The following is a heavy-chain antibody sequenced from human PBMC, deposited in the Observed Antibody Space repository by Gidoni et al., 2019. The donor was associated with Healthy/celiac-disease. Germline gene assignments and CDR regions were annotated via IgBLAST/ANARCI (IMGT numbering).Heavy chain of an antibody. D-gene: IGHD4-17*01. CDR3: AREDGDLGFDY. CDR1: GYTFTCYY. J-gene: IGHJ4*02. CDR2: INPNSGGT. Sequence: QVQLVQSGAGVKKPGASVKVSCKASGYTFTCYYMHWVRQAPGQGLEWMGWINPNSGGTNYAQNFQGRVTMTSDTSISTAYMELSRLRSDDTAVYYCAREDGDLGFDYWGQGTLVTVSS. V-gene: IGHV1-2*02.